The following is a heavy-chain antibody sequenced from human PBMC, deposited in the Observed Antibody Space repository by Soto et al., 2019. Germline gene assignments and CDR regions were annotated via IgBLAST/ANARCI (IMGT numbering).Heavy chain of an antibody. CDR1: GFTFSSYG. CDR2: IWYDGNNK. CDR3: ARGSSNLVVLDY. J-gene: IGHJ4*02. D-gene: IGHD2-15*01. V-gene: IGHV3-33*01. Sequence: QVQLVESGGGVVQPGRSLRLSCAASGFTFSSYGMHWVRQAPGKGLEWVAVIWYDGNNKYYADSVKGRFTISRDNSKNTLVLQMSSLRAEDTAVYYCARGSSNLVVLDYWGQGTLVTVSS.